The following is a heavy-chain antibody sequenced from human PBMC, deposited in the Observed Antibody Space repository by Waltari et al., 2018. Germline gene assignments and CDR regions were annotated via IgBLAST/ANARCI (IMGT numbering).Heavy chain of an antibody. Sequence: EVQPLESGGGLVQPWGSLRLSCAASGFSLSSYAINWVSPAPGAGLEWVSAISVSDGTYYADSVKGRFTISRDTSKNTVYLQMSSLRAEDAALYYCASPFYNWDDPLNSWGQGTLVTVSS. CDR1: GFSLSSYA. D-gene: IGHD1-20*01. J-gene: IGHJ4*02. V-gene: IGHV3-23*01. CDR3: ASPFYNWDDPLNS. CDR2: ISVSDGT.